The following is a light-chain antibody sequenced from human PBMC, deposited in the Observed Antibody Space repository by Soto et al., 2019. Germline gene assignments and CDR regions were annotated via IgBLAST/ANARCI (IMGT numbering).Light chain of an antibody. CDR1: QSVSSY. J-gene: IGKJ4*01. V-gene: IGKV3-11*01. Sequence: EIVLIQSPATLSLSPGERATLSCRASQSVSSYLAWYQQKPGQAPRLLIYNASNSATGIPARFSGSGSGTDFTLTISSLEPEDFAVYYCQQRSNWPTFGGGTKVEIK. CDR3: QQRSNWPT. CDR2: NAS.